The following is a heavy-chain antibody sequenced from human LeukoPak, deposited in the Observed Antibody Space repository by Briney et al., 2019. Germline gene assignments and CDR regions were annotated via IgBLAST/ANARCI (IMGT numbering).Heavy chain of an antibody. CDR1: GGSISSGSYF. CDR2: IYPSGST. D-gene: IGHD6-19*01. CDR3: ARHKYSSGWPPEGAFDI. V-gene: IGHV4-61*02. Sequence: SETLSLTCTVSGGSISSGSYFWTWIRQPAGKGLEWIGRIYPSGSTYYNLSLKSRVTISVDTSKNQFSLKLSSVTAADTAVYYCARHKYSSGWPPEGAFDIWGQGTMVTVSS. J-gene: IGHJ3*02.